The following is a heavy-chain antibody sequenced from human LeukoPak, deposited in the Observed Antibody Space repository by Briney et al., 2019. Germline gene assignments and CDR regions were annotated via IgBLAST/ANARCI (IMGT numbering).Heavy chain of an antibody. V-gene: IGHV4-4*02. CDR1: GDSITTSNW. CDR3: ARGLDAVYRYGMDV. D-gene: IGHD2-2*01. Sequence: SETLSLTCVVSGDSITTSNWWNWVRQPPGKGLEWIGKIYHRGNTNNNPSLKSRVTISVDRSKNQFSLKLSSVTAADTAVYYCARGLDAVYRYGMDVWGQGTTVTVSS. J-gene: IGHJ6*02. CDR2: IYHRGNT.